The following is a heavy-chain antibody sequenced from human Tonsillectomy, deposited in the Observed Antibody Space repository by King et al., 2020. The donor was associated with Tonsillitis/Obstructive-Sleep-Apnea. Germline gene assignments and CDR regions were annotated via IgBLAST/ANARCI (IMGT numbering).Heavy chain of an antibody. V-gene: IGHV3-43*02. J-gene: IGHJ2*01. CDR1: GFTFDDYA. Sequence: VQLVESGGGVVQPGGSLRLSCAASGFTFDDYAMHWVRQAPGKGLESVSLISGDGGSTYYADSVKGRFTISRDNSKNSLYLQMNSLRTEDTALYYCASLDWYFDLWGRGTLVTVSS. CDR2: ISGDGGST. CDR3: ASLDWYFDL.